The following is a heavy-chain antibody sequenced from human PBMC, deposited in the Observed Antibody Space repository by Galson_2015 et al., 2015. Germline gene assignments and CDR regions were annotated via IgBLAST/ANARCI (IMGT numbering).Heavy chain of an antibody. CDR1: GGTFSSYA. V-gene: IGHV1-69*13. CDR3: ARNPHPTYYYYMDV. CDR2: IIPIFGTA. Sequence: SVKVSCKASGGTFSSYAISWVRQAPGQGLEWRGGIIPIFGTANYAQKFQGRVTITADESTSTAYMELSSLRSEDTAVYYCARNPHPTYYYYMDVWGKGTTVTVSS. J-gene: IGHJ6*03.